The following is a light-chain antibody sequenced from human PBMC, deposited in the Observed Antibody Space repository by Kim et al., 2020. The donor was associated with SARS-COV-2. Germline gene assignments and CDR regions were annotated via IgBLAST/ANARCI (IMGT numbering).Light chain of an antibody. Sequence: ASVGDRVTITCRASQSINNLLAWCQQKPGKAPKLRIHKASTLLSAVPSRFSGSGSATEFTLTISSLQPDDFGTYYCQQYKTYPWTFGPGTKVDIK. CDR2: KAS. CDR3: QQYKTYPWT. J-gene: IGKJ1*01. V-gene: IGKV1-5*03. CDR1: QSINNL.